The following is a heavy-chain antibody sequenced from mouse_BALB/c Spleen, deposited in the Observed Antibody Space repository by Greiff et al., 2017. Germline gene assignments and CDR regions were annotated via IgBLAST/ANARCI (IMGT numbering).Heavy chain of an antibody. CDR3: TRDYYGSSYEEGPFFDY. J-gene: IGHJ2*01. CDR2: IYPSDSYT. CDR1: GYTFTSYW. V-gene: IGHV1-69*02. Sequence: QVQLQQPGAELVRPGASVKLSCKASGYTFTSYWINWVKQRPGQGLEWIGNIYPSDSYTNYNQKFKDKATLTVDKSSSTAYMQLSSPTSEDSAVYYCTRDYYGSSYEEGPFFDYWGQGTTLTVSS. D-gene: IGHD1-1*01.